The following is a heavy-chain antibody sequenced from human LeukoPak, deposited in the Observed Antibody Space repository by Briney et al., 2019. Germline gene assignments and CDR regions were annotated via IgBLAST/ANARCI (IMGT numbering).Heavy chain of an antibody. D-gene: IGHD2-15*01. V-gene: IGHV4-39*01. J-gene: IGHJ4*02. CDR2: MYYSGNT. CDR1: GGSISSGHYW. CDR3: VRQRGVGSRSFDY. Sequence: PSETLSLTCTVSGGSISSGHYWWGWIRQPPGKGLDWIGSMYYSGNTHYNPSLQSRVTVSVDTSKNQFSLKLTSVTAADTAVYYCVRQRGVGSRSFDYWGQGNLVTVSS.